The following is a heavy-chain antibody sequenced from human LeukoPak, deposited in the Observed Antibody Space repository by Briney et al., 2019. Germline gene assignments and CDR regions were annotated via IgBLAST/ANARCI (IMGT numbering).Heavy chain of an antibody. V-gene: IGHV1-8*03. D-gene: IGHD6-13*01. CDR3: ARLSSSWYYFDY. Sequence: ASVKVSCKASGYTFTSYDINWVRQATEQGLEWMGWMNPNSGNTGYAQKFQGRVTITRNTSISTAYMELSSLRSEDTAVYYCARLSSSWYYFDYWGQGTLVTVSS. CDR1: GYTFTSYD. CDR2: MNPNSGNT. J-gene: IGHJ4*02.